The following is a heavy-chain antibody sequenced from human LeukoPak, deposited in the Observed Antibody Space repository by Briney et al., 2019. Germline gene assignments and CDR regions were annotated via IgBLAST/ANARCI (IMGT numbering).Heavy chain of an antibody. CDR1: GFTFSTYW. CDR2: INHSGST. CDR3: ARMHDEVGESRWFDP. J-gene: IGHJ5*02. D-gene: IGHD3-10*01. V-gene: IGHV4-34*01. Sequence: GSLRLSCAASGFTFSTYWMSWIRQPPGKGLEWIGEINHSGSTNYNPSLKSRVTISVDTSKNQFSLKLSSVTAADTAVYYCARMHDEVGESRWFDPWGQGTLVTVSS.